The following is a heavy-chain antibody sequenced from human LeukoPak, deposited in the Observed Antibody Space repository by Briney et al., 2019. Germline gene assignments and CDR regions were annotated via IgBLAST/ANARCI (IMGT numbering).Heavy chain of an antibody. CDR1: GFTVSSNY. V-gene: IGHV3-53*01. Sequence: GGSLRLSCAASGFTVSSNYMSWVRQAPGKGLEWVSVIYSGGSTYYADSVKGRFTISRDNSKNTLYLQMNSLRAEDTAVYYCARESGYSSGWYEGYFDYWGQGTLVTVSS. D-gene: IGHD6-19*01. CDR2: IYSGGST. CDR3: ARESGYSSGWYEGYFDY. J-gene: IGHJ4*02.